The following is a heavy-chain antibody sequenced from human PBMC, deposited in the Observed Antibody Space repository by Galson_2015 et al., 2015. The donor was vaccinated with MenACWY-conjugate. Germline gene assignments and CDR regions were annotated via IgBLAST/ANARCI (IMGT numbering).Heavy chain of an antibody. CDR3: AKVSPPQYYYDSSGYYFDY. CDR2: ISGSGGST. D-gene: IGHD3-22*01. CDR1: GFTFSSYA. Sequence: SLRLSCAASGFTFSSYAMSWVRQAPGKGLEWVSAISGSGGSTYYADSVKGRFTISRDNSKNTLYLQMNSLRAEDTAVYYCAKVSPPQYYYDSSGYYFDYWGQGTLVTVSS. J-gene: IGHJ4*02. V-gene: IGHV3-23*01.